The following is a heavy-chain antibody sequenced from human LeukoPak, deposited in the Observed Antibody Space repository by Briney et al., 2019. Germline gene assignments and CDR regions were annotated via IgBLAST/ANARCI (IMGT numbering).Heavy chain of an antibody. V-gene: IGHV3-9*01. CDR2: ISWNSGSI. J-gene: IGHJ4*02. CDR1: GFTFDDYA. Sequence: HPGGSLRLSCAASGFTFDDYAMHWVRQAPGKGLEWVSGISWNSGSIGYADSVKGRFTISRDNAKNSLYLQMNSLRAEDTALYYCAKDLYDTTEGYYFDYWGQGTLVTVSS. D-gene: IGHD3-22*01. CDR3: AKDLYDTTEGYYFDY.